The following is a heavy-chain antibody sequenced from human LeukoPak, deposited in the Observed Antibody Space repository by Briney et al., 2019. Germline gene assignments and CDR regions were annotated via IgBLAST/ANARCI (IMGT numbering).Heavy chain of an antibody. D-gene: IGHD2-2*01. V-gene: IGHV1-46*01. CDR3: ARSVVPAAIRDLSFDP. CDR1: GYTFTSYY. Sequence: ASVKVSCKASGYTFTSYYMHWVRQAPGQGLEWMGIINPSGGSTSYAQKFQGRVTMTRDMSTSTVHMELSSLRSEDTAVYYCARSVVPAAIRDLSFDPWGQGTLVTVSS. J-gene: IGHJ5*02. CDR2: INPSGGST.